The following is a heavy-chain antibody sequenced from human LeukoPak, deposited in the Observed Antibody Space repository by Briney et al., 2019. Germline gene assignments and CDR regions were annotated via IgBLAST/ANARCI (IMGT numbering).Heavy chain of an antibody. V-gene: IGHV3-11*06. J-gene: IGHJ4*02. CDR2: ISSSSSYT. CDR3: AREPADSGYDGKYYFDY. D-gene: IGHD5-12*01. CDR1: GFTFSDYY. Sequence: PGGSLRLSCAASGFTFSDYYMSWIRQAPGKGLEWVSYISSSSSYTNYADSVKGRFTISRDNAKNSLYLQMNSLRAEDTAVYYCAREPADSGYDGKYYFDYWGQGTLVTVSS.